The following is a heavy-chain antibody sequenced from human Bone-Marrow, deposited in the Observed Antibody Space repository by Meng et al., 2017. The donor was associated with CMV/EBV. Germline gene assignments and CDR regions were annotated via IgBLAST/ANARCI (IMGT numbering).Heavy chain of an antibody. Sequence: GESLKISCAASGFTFSSYWMHWVRQAPGKGLVWVSRINSDGSSTSYADSVKGRFTISRDNAKNSLYLQMNSLRAEDTAVYYCARDRDPDGHAVTYDYWGQGTLVTVSS. V-gene: IGHV3-74*01. CDR2: INSDGSST. D-gene: IGHD5-18*01. J-gene: IGHJ4*02. CDR3: ARDRDPDGHAVTYDY. CDR1: GFTFSSYW.